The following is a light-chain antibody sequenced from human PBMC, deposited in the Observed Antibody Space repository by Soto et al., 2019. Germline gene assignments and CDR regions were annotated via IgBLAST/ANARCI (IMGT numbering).Light chain of an antibody. J-gene: IGKJ4*01. CDR1: QSVSGN. CDR3: QQYNNWPPLT. CDR2: GAS. V-gene: IGKV3-15*01. Sequence: EIVMTQSPATLSVSPGESATLSCRASQSVSGNLAWYQQKPGQAPRLLIYGASTRATGIPARFSGSGSGTEFTLTISSLQAEDFAVYYCQQYNNWPPLTFGGGTKVEIK.